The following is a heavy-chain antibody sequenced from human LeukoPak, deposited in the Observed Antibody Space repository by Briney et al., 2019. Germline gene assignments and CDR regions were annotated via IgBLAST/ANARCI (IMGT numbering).Heavy chain of an antibody. CDR2: IYHSGTT. Sequence: SETLSLTCSVSGGSISSYYWSWIRQPPGKGLECIGYIYHSGTTNYNPSLKSRVTISVDTSKNQFSLKLSSVTAADTAIYYCARQRDYADYLDAFDVWGQGTMVTVSS. D-gene: IGHD4-17*01. CDR1: GGSISSYY. J-gene: IGHJ3*01. CDR3: ARQRDYADYLDAFDV. V-gene: IGHV4-59*08.